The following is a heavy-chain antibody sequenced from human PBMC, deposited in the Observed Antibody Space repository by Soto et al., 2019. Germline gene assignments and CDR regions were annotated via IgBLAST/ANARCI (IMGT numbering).Heavy chain of an antibody. J-gene: IGHJ4*02. D-gene: IGHD4-17*01. CDR2: ISSSSSYI. V-gene: IGHV3-21*01. CDR1: GFTFSSYS. Sequence: EVQLVESGGGLVKPGGSPRLSCAASGFTFSSYSMNWVRQAPGKGLEWVSSISSSSSYIYYADSVKGRFTISRDNAKNSLYLQMNSLRAEDTAVYYCARDSDYGDYLIEYWGQGTLVTVSS. CDR3: ARDSDYGDYLIEY.